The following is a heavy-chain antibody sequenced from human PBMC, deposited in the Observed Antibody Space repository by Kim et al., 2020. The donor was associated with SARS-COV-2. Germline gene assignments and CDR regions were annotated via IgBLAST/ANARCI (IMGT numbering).Heavy chain of an antibody. CDR1: GGSISSGGYY. V-gene: IGHV4-31*03. Sequence: SETLSLTCTVSGGSISSGGYYWSWIRQHPGKGLEWIGYIYYSGSTYYNPSLKSRVTISVDTSKNQFSLKLSSVTAADTAVYYCAREGRGFGEFDPWGQGTLVTVSS. CDR2: IYYSGST. CDR3: AREGRGFGEFDP. D-gene: IGHD3-10*01. J-gene: IGHJ5*02.